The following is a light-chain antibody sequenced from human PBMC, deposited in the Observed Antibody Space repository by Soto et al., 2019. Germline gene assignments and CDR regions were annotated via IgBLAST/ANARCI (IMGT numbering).Light chain of an antibody. J-gene: IGKJ1*01. CDR3: QQYNNWWT. CDR1: QSVSSS. CDR2: GAS. Sequence: IVMTQSPATLSVSPWERATLSCRASQSVSSSLAWYQQKPGQAPRLLIYGASTRATGIPARFSGSGSGTEFTLTISSLQSEDFAVYYCQQYNNWWTFGQGTKVDIK. V-gene: IGKV3-15*01.